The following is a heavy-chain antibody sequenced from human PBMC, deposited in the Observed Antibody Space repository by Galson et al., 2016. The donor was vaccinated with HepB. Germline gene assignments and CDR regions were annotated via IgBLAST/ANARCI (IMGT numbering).Heavy chain of an antibody. CDR2: TYYRSKWYN. CDR1: GDSVSSNSAT. D-gene: IGHD3-10*01. J-gene: IGHJ6*02. V-gene: IGHV6-1*01. CDR3: AREQVTLVRGSGAMDA. Sequence: CAISGDSVSSNSATWNWIRQSPSRGLEWLGRTYYRSKWYNDYAVSVKSRIIINPDTSKNQFSLQLNSVTPEDTAVYHCAREQVTLVRGSGAMDAWGQGTTVTVSS.